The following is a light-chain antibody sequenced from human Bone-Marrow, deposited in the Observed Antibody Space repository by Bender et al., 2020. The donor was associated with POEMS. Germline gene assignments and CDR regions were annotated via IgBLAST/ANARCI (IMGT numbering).Light chain of an antibody. CDR3: AAWEDSLNGWV. CDR2: RHN. Sequence: QSVLTQPPSASGTPGQRVTISCSGSSSNIGTNPVNWYQQLPGTAPKLLIYRHNQRPSGVPDRFSGSKSGTSASLAISGLQSEDEADYYCAAWEDSLNGWVFGGGTKLTVL. CDR1: SSNIGTNP. V-gene: IGLV1-44*01. J-gene: IGLJ3*02.